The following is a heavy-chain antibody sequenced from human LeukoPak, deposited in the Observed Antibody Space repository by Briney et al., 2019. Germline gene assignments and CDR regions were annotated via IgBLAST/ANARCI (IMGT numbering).Heavy chain of an antibody. D-gene: IGHD6-13*01. CDR1: GYTFNTYW. Sequence: GESLKISCKPSGYTFNTYWIGWVRQMPGKGLEYMGIIYPGDSDTRYSPSFQGQVTISADKSISTAYLQWSSLKASDSAMYYCGRIPAAGSLKGSFDIWGQGTMVTVSS. V-gene: IGHV5-51*01. CDR2: IYPGDSDT. J-gene: IGHJ3*02. CDR3: GRIPAAGSLKGSFDI.